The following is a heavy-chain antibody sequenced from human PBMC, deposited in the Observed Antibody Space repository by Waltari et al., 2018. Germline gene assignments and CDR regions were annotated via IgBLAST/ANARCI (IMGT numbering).Heavy chain of an antibody. CDR1: GDSMSSTDC. Sequence: QLQLQESGPGLVKPSGNLSLSCAVSGDSMSSTDCWSCVRLSPQKGLEWIGQVRGDGRSNYSPSLAGRLTVSLDTSNNQFSLTLTSATAADTAVYYCARDRGRGLFLDTWGPGILVTVSP. CDR3: ARDRGRGLFLDT. CDR2: VRGDGRS. J-gene: IGHJ5*02. V-gene: IGHV4-4*02. D-gene: IGHD2-15*01.